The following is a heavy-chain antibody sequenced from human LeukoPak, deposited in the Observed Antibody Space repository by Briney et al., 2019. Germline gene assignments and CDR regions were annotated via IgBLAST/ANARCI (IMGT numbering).Heavy chain of an antibody. CDR3: ARDRTTVTTFDY. CDR2: ISSSSSYI. CDR1: RFTFSTYT. V-gene: IGHV3-21*01. J-gene: IGHJ4*02. D-gene: IGHD4-17*01. Sequence: GGSLRLSCAASRFTFSTYTMNWVRQAPGKGLEWVSSISSSSSYIYYADSVKGRSTISRDNAKNSLYLQMNTLRAEDTAVYYCARDRTTVTTFDYWGQGTLVTVSS.